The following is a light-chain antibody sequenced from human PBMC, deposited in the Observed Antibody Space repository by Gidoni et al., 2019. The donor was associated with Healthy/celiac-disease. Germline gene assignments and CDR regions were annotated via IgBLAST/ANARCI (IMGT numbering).Light chain of an antibody. V-gene: IGLV3-21*04. CDR2: YDS. J-gene: IGLJ3*02. Sequence: SYVLTHPPSVSVAPGKTARITCWGNNLGSKSVHWYQQKPGQAPVLVIYYDSDRPSGIPERFSGSNSGNTATLTISRVEAGDEADYYCQVWDSSSDLSWVFGGGTKLTVL. CDR1: NLGSKS. CDR3: QVWDSSSDLSWV.